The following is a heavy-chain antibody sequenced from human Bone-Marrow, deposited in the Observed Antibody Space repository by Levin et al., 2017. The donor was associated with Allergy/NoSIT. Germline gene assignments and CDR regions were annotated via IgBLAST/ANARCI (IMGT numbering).Heavy chain of an antibody. D-gene: IGHD3-9*01. Sequence: SQTPSLTCTVSCDSIISATYYWGWVRQPPGKGLEWIGSVYFSGSTYLSPFLKSRVTMSVDTSRSHFSLNLSSVTAADTAVYYCARVPALRFLDWFLDYWGRGVLVTVSS. CDR3: ARVPALRFLDWFLDY. V-gene: IGHV4-39*02. CDR2: VYFSGST. CDR1: CDSIISATYY. J-gene: IGHJ4*02.